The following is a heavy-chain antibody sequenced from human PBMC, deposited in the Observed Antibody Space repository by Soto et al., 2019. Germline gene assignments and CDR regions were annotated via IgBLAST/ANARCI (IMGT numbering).Heavy chain of an antibody. CDR1: CASVRTGGYY. Sequence: PSETLSLTCPDSCASVRTGGYYWSWIRQRPGKGREWIAYIFYTGSAYYNPSLESRLSISIDRSKNQFSLELRSVSVADTAVYYCARDRKDYPDIWGKGPRVTVPS. J-gene: IGHJ4*02. CDR3: ARDRKDYPDI. CDR2: IFYTGSA. V-gene: IGHV4-31*03. D-gene: IGHD4-17*01.